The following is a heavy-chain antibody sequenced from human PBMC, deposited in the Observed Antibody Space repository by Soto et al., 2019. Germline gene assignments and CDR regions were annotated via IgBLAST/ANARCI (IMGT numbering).Heavy chain of an antibody. CDR3: AAREEFYYDILTGYPDKFIPFDP. CDR1: GFSVSNLY. V-gene: IGHV3-23*01. Sequence: GGSLRLSCAASGFSVSNLYMTWVRQAPGKGLEWVSAISGSGGSTYYADSVKGRFTISRDNSKNTLYLQMNSLRAEDTAVYYCAAREEFYYDILTGYPDKFIPFDPWGQGTLVTVSS. CDR2: ISGSGGST. D-gene: IGHD3-9*01. J-gene: IGHJ5*02.